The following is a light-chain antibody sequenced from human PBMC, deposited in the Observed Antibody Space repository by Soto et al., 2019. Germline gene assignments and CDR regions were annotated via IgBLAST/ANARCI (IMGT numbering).Light chain of an antibody. CDR1: SSDVGGYKY. CDR3: SSYPSSSTRV. J-gene: IGLJ1*01. V-gene: IGLV2-14*03. Sequence: QSALTQPASVSGSPGQSITISCTGTSSDVGGYKYVSWYQQQPGKAPKLMIYDIRNRPSGVSNRFSGSKSGNTASLTISGLQAEDEADYYCSSYPSSSTRVFGTGTKVTVL. CDR2: DIR.